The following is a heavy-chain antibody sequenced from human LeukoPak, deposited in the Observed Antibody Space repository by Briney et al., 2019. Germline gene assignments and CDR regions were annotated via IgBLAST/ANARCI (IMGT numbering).Heavy chain of an antibody. CDR2: ISGSDGST. J-gene: IGHJ4*02. Sequence: PGGSLRLSCAASGFTFSNYAMSWVRQAPGKGLEWVSAISGSDGSTYYADSVKGRFTISRDNSKNTLYLQMNSLRAEDTALYYCARARNDYDSNGFSFLDFWGQGTLVTVSS. D-gene: IGHD3-22*01. CDR3: ARARNDYDSNGFSFLDF. CDR1: GFTFSNYA. V-gene: IGHV3-23*01.